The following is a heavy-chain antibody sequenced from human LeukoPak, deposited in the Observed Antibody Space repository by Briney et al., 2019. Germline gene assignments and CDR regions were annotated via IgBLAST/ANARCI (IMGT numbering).Heavy chain of an antibody. CDR1: GFTFDDYA. D-gene: IGHD3-16*01. V-gene: IGHV3-9*03. CDR2: ISWNSGSI. J-gene: IGHJ4*02. CDR3: ARGAQTYPRPLGY. Sequence: GRSLRLSCAASGFTFDDYAMHWVRQAPGKGLEWVSGISWNSGSIGYADSVKGRFTISRDNAKNSLYLQMNSLRAEDMAVYYCARGAQTYPRPLGYWGQGTLVTVSS.